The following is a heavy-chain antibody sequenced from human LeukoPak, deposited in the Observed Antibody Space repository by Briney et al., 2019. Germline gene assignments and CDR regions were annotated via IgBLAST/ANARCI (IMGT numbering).Heavy chain of an antibody. Sequence: ASVKVSCKASGYTFTGYYIHWVRQAPGQGLEWMGWINPNSGGTNYAQKFQGRVTMTRDTSISTAYMELSRLRSDDTAVYYCARGYCSGGSCYYGLYYFDYWGQGTLVTVSS. CDR1: GYTFTGYY. V-gene: IGHV1-2*02. J-gene: IGHJ4*02. CDR2: INPNSGGT. D-gene: IGHD2-15*01. CDR3: ARGYCSGGSCYYGLYYFDY.